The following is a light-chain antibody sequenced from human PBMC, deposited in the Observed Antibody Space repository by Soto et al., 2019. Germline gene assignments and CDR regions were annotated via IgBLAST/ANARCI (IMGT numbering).Light chain of an antibody. J-gene: IGKJ4*01. V-gene: IGKV1D-12*01. CDR2: AAS. CDR1: QGISTS. Sequence: DIQMTHSPSSVSASVGDGVTITCRASQGISTSLGWYQQKQGKAHKXLIYAASSLQSGVPSRFSGTGYGTDGTITISSLQTEDGETYYGQQTNRFPLTFGGGTKVDIK. CDR3: QQTNRFPLT.